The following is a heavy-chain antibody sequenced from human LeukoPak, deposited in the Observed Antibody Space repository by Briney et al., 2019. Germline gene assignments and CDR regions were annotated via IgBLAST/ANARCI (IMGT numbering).Heavy chain of an antibody. CDR3: ARGGVRKVYDSSGYYFLDY. CDR1: GGSFSDYY. J-gene: IGHJ4*02. CDR2: INHSGST. Sequence: SETLSLTCAVYGGSFSDYYWSWIRQPPGKGLEWIGEINHSGSTNYNPSLKSRVTISLDTSKNQFSLKLSSVTAADTAVYYCARGGVRKVYDSSGYYFLDYWGQGTLVTVSS. V-gene: IGHV4-34*01. D-gene: IGHD3-22*01.